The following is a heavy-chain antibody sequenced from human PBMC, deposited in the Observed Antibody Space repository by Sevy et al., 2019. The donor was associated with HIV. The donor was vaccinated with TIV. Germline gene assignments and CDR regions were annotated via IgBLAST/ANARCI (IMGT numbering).Heavy chain of an antibody. D-gene: IGHD6-19*01. J-gene: IGHJ4*02. CDR3: PRGAGNGWYYFDY. CDR2: IIPILGTG. CDR1: GGTFSSYG. Sequence: ASVKVSCKASGGTFSSYGISWVRQAPGQGLEWMGGIIPILGTGSYAQKFQGRVTITVDESTNTAYMELRSLRSADKAVYYCPRGAGNGWYYFDYWGQETLVTVSS. V-gene: IGHV1-69*13.